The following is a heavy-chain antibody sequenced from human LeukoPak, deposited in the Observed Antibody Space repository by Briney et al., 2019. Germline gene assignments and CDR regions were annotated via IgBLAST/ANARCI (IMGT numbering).Heavy chain of an antibody. J-gene: IGHJ3*02. CDR3: ARDLESSTIFDAFDI. D-gene: IGHD2-2*01. CDR1: GYTFTSYG. CDR2: ISAYNGNT. V-gene: IGHV1-18*01. Sequence: GASVKVSCKASGYTFTSYGISWVRQAPGQGLEWMGWISAYNGNTNYAQKLQGRVTMTTDTSTSTAYMELRSLRSDDTAVYYCARDLESSTIFDAFDIWGQGTMVTVSS.